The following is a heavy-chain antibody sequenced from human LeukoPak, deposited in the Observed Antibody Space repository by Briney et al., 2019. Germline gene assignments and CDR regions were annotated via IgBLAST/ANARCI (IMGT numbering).Heavy chain of an antibody. V-gene: IGHV3-53*01. J-gene: IGHJ4*02. CDR3: ASYSKLYSGYDPEDYYFDY. CDR1: GFTVSSNY. D-gene: IGHD5-12*01. CDR2: IYSGGST. Sequence: GGSLRLSCAASGFTVSSNYMSWVRQAPGKGLEWVSVIYSGGSTYYADSVKGRFTISRDNSKNTLYLQMNSLRAEDTAVYYCASYSKLYSGYDPEDYYFDYWGQGTLVTVSS.